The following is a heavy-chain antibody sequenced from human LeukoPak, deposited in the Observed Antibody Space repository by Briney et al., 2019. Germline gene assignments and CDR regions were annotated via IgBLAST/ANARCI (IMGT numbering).Heavy chain of an antibody. J-gene: IGHJ5*02. Sequence: PSETLSLTSTVSGGSISSYYWSWLRQPPGKGLEWIGYIYSSGSTKYNPSLKSRVTISVDTSKNQFSLKLSSVTAADTAVYYCARGSFAWVKDLVLNNWFDPWGQGTLVTVSS. D-gene: IGHD4/OR15-4a*01. V-gene: IGHV4-59*01. CDR1: GGSISSYY. CDR2: IYSSGST. CDR3: ARGSFAWVKDLVLNNWFDP.